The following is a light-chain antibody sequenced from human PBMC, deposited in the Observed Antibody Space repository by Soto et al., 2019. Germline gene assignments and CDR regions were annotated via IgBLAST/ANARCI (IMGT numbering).Light chain of an antibody. V-gene: IGLV1-47*01. J-gene: IGLJ3*02. Sequence: QSVLTHPPPGCGNPGQRVTPSCSARSSNIESNDVSAYQQLPGTSHKLLIYRNTQRPSRVPDRFSDSKSGTSASLPISGLRSADGSQNYRYSYTASDMGVFGGGPKGTVL. CDR1: SSNIESND. CDR3: YSYTASDMGV. CDR2: RNT.